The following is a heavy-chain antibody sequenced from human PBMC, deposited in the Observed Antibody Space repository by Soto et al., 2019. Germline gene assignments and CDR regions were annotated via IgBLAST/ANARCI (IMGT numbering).Heavy chain of an antibody. J-gene: IGHJ5*02. CDR2: ISYDGSNK. D-gene: IGHD3-3*01. CDR1: GFTFSSYG. V-gene: IGHV3-30*18. Sequence: PGGSLRLSCAASGFTFSSYGMHWVRQAPGKGLEWVAVISYDGSNKYYADSVKGRFTISRDNSKNTLYLQMNSLRAEDTAVYYCAKALGPGVVIIEDHVTNHPSCWFDPWGQGTLVTVSS. CDR3: AKALGPGVVIIEDHVTNHPSCWFDP.